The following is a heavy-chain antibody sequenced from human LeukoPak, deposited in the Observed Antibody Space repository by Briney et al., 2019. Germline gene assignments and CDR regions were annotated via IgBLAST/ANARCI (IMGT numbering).Heavy chain of an antibody. CDR3: ARGRGLLPAY. Sequence: PAESLTLSCAASGFTVSSNYMSWVRQAPGKGLEWVSVIYSGGSTYYAASVKGGFTISGDNSKNPLSLQMNSLRAEDTAVYYCARGRGLLPAYWGQGTLVTVSS. CDR1: GFTVSSNY. J-gene: IGHJ4*02. CDR2: IYSGGST. D-gene: IGHD3-16*01. V-gene: IGHV3-66*01.